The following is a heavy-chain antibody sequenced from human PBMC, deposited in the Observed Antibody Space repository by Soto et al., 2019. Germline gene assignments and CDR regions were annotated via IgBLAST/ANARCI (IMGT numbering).Heavy chain of an antibody. J-gene: IGHJ1*01. CDR2: IRPDNGNT. D-gene: IGHD1-20*01. CDR3: ARDTESNRYND. Sequence: GTEVKRPGASVKVSCKTSGYTFSTSGISWVRQAPGQGLEWVGWIRPDNGNTKSAQRLQGRVTLTTDTSASTAYMELRSLTSDDTAMYYCARDTESNRYNDWGQGTLVTVSS. CDR1: GYTFSTSG. V-gene: IGHV1-18*01.